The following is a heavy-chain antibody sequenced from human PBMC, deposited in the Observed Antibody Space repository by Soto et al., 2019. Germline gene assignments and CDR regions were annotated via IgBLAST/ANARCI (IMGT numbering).Heavy chain of an antibody. V-gene: IGHV3-23*01. Sequence: EVQLLDSGGGLVQPGGSLRLSCAASGFTFSSYAMNWVRQAPGKGLEWVSVISGSGDSTYYADSVKGRFTISRDNSKNTLYLQMNSLRTEDTAVYDWARRGPGTYFDSWGQGTLVTVSS. CDR3: ARRGPGTYFDS. CDR1: GFTFSSYA. CDR2: ISGSGDST. J-gene: IGHJ4*02. D-gene: IGHD6-13*01.